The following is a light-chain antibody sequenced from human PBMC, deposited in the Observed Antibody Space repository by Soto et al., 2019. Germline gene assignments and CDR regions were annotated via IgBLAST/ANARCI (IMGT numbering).Light chain of an antibody. CDR3: AAWDDSLSGYV. V-gene: IGLV1-44*01. CDR2: SDD. J-gene: IGLJ1*01. Sequence: QSVLTQPPSASGTPGQGVTISCPGSISNIGSKTVKWYQQIPGTAPQLLIYSDDQRPSGVPDRFSGSKSGTSASLAISGLQAEDEADYYCAAWDDSLSGYVFGTGTKV. CDR1: ISNIGSKT.